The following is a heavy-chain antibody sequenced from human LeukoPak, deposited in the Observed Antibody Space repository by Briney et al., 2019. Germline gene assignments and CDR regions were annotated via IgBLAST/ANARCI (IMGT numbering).Heavy chain of an antibody. CDR1: GFIFSSYS. Sequence: GGSLRLSCAASGFIFSSYSMSWVRQAPGKGLEWVSSISSSSYIYYADSVKGRFTISRDNAKNSLYLQMNSLRAEDTAVYYCASYCSSTSCYSPFDAFDIWGQGTMVTVSS. J-gene: IGHJ3*02. V-gene: IGHV3-21*01. CDR3: ASYCSSTSCYSPFDAFDI. D-gene: IGHD2-2*01. CDR2: ISSSSYI.